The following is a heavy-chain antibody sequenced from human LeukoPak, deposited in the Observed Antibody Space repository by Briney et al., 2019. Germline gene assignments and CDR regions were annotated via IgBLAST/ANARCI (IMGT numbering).Heavy chain of an antibody. Sequence: ASVKVSCKASGYTFTSNYMHWVRQAPGQGLEWMGWINPNSGGTNYAQKFQGRVTMTRDTSISTAYMELSRLRSDDTAVYYCAREYYYDSSGYFDYWGQGTLVTVSS. CDR2: INPNSGGT. V-gene: IGHV1-2*02. D-gene: IGHD3-22*01. CDR1: GYTFTSNY. CDR3: AREYYYDSSGYFDY. J-gene: IGHJ4*02.